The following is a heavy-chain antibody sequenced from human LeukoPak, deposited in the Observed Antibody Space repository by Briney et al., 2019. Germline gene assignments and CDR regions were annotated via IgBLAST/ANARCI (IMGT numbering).Heavy chain of an antibody. CDR3: ARGANLGGIEY. V-gene: IGHV3-53*01. CDR1: GFTFSNAW. Sequence: GGSLRLSCAASGFTFSNAWMTWVRQAPGKGLEWVSIIYSGGSTYYADSVKGRFTISRDNSKNTLYLQMNSLRAEDTAVYYCARGANLGGIEYWGQGTLVTVSS. J-gene: IGHJ4*02. CDR2: IYSGGST. D-gene: IGHD1-26*01.